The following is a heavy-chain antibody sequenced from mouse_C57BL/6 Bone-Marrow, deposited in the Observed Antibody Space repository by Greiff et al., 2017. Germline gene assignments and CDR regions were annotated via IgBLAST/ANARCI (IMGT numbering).Heavy chain of an antibody. Sequence: VQLQQSGTVLARPGASVKMSCKTSGYTFTSYWMHWVKQRPGQGLEWIGAIYPGNSDTSYNQKFKGKAKLTAVTSASTAYMELSSLTNEDSAVYYCTRWLLRHYYAMDYWGQGTSVTVSS. CDR1: GYTFTSYW. CDR3: TRWLLRHYYAMDY. V-gene: IGHV1-5*01. D-gene: IGHD2-3*01. CDR2: IYPGNSDT. J-gene: IGHJ4*01.